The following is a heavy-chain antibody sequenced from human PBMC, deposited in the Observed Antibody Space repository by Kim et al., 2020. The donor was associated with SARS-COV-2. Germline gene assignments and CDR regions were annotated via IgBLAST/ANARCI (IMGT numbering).Heavy chain of an antibody. D-gene: IGHD6-6*01. Sequence: SETLSLTCAVYGGSFSGYYWSWIRQPPGKGLEWIGEINHSGSTNYNPFLKSRVTISVDTSKNQFSLKLSSVTAADTAVYYCASFWGIAARPKVGGFDYWG. CDR2: INHSGST. CDR1: GGSFSGYY. J-gene: IGHJ4*01. CDR3: ASFWGIAARPKVGGFDY. V-gene: IGHV4-34*01.